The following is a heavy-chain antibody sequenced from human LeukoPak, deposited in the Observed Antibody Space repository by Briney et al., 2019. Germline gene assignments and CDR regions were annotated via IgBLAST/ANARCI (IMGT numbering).Heavy chain of an antibody. Sequence: GASVKVSCKASGYKFTDDYMHWVRQAPGQGLEFMGWINPDSGFTNYARKFKGRVTMTRDTSISTAYLEVRSLTSDDTAVYYCAPTAEAYTSWWKVWGQGTLVTVSS. J-gene: IGHJ4*02. CDR3: APTAEAYTSWWKV. CDR2: INPDSGFT. CDR1: GYKFTDDY. V-gene: IGHV1-2*02. D-gene: IGHD3-16*01.